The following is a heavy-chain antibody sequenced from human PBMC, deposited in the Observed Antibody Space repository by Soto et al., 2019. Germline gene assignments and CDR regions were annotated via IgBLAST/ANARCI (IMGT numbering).Heavy chain of an antibody. CDR2: IWYDGSNK. Sequence: GGSLRLSCAASGFTFSSYGMHWVRQAPGKGLEWVAVIWYDGSNKYYADSVKGRFTISRDNSKNTLYLQMTGLRAEDTAVYYCARGTFYYDSSGHYAPEYWGQGTLVTVSS. D-gene: IGHD3-22*01. CDR3: ARGTFYYDSSGHYAPEY. J-gene: IGHJ4*02. V-gene: IGHV3-33*08. CDR1: GFTFSSYG.